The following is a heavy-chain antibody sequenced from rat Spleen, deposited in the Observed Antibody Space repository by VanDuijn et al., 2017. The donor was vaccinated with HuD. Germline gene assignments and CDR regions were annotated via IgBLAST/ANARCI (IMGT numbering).Heavy chain of an antibody. Sequence: EVQLVESGGGLVQPGRSVKVSCTASGFTFSDYYMAWVRQAPKKGLDWVASISYEGSSTYYEDSVKGRFTISRDNAKSTLYLQMNSLRSDDTATYYCARDEIGIPDYWGQGVMVTVSS. J-gene: IGHJ2*01. D-gene: IGHD2-2*01. CDR3: ARDEIGIPDY. CDR1: GFTFSDYY. V-gene: IGHV5-22*01. CDR2: ISYEGSST.